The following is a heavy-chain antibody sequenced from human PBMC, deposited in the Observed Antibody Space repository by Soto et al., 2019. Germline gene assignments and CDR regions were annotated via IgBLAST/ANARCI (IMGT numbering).Heavy chain of an antibody. CDR3: ARGLGYDYIWGSYRHYYYIDY. V-gene: IGHV3-48*01. Sequence: EVQLVESGGGLVQPGGSLRLSCAASGFTFSSYSMNWFRQAPGKGLEWVSYISSSSITIYYADSVKGRFTISRDNGNNSLYLQRNSLRAEDTAVYYCARGLGYDYIWGSYRHYYYIDYWGQGTLVTVSS. CDR2: ISSSSITI. D-gene: IGHD3-16*02. CDR1: GFTFSSYS. J-gene: IGHJ4*02.